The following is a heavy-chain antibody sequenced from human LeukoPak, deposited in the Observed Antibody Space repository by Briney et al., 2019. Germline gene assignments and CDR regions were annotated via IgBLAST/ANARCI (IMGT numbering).Heavy chain of an antibody. D-gene: IGHD6-13*01. Sequence: GGSLRLSCAASGFTFSSYSMNWVRQAPGKGLEWVSSISSSSSYIYYADSVKGRFTISRDNAKNSLYLQMNSLRAEDTAVYYCASRVDSSSWSGGVDYWGQGTLVTVSS. J-gene: IGHJ4*02. CDR1: GFTFSSYS. CDR2: ISSSSSYI. CDR3: ASRVDSSSWSGGVDY. V-gene: IGHV3-21*01.